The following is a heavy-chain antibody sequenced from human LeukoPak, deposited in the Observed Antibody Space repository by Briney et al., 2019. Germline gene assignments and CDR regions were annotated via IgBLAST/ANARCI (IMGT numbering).Heavy chain of an antibody. CDR2: IYYSGST. Sequence: PSETLSLTCTVSGGSISSFYWSWIRQPPGKGLEWIGYIYYSGSTNYNPSLMSRVTISVDTSKNQFSLKLSSVTAADTAVYYCARGGLEWEPPGYYWGQGTLVTVSS. V-gene: IGHV4-59*01. D-gene: IGHD1-26*01. J-gene: IGHJ4*02. CDR1: GGSISSFY. CDR3: ARGGLEWEPPGYY.